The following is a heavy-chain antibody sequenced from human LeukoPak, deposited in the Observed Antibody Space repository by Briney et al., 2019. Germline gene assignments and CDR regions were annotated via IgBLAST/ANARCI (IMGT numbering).Heavy chain of an antibody. V-gene: IGHV1-18*01. J-gene: IGHJ3*02. CDR3: ARDRDSYYDFWSGYYFSSAFDI. D-gene: IGHD3-3*01. CDR1: GYTFTNYG. CDR2: ISPFSGGT. Sequence: GASVKVSCKASGYTFTNYGISWIRQAPGLGLEWMGWISPFSGGTNYAQKLQGRVTMTTDTSTSTAYMELRSLRSDDTAVYYCARDRDSYYDFWSGYYFSSAFDIWGQGTMVTVSS.